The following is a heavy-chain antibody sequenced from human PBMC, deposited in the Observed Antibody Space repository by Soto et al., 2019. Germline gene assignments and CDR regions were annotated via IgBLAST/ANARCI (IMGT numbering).Heavy chain of an antibody. J-gene: IGHJ4*02. Sequence: LRLSCAASGFTVSSNYMNWVRQAPGKGLEWVSVIYSGGSTYYADSVKGRFTISRDNSKNRLYLQMNSLRVEDTAIYYCARGGYCSGGSCYYFDYWGQGALVTVSS. CDR3: ARGGYCSGGSCYYFDY. CDR1: GFTVSSNY. V-gene: IGHV3-53*01. D-gene: IGHD2-15*01. CDR2: IYSGGST.